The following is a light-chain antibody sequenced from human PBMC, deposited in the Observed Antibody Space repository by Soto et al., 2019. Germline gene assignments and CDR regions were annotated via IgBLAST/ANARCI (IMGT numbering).Light chain of an antibody. Sequence: EIVLTQSPGTLSLSPGERAILTCRASQSVTSSFLAWYQHRPGQAPSLLIYGASTRPSGIPDRFSGSGSGTDFTLTISRLAPEDFAMYYCHQYGSSPLTFGPGTKVDIK. CDR3: HQYGSSPLT. CDR2: GAS. CDR1: QSVTSSF. V-gene: IGKV3-20*01. J-gene: IGKJ3*01.